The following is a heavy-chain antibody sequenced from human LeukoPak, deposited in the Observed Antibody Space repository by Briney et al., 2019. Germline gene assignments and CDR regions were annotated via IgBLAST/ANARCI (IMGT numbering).Heavy chain of an antibody. J-gene: IGHJ4*02. CDR3: AKDHPSYYYDSSGYSDY. V-gene: IGHV3-23*01. CDR2: ISGSGGST. Sequence: PGGSLRLSCAASGFTFSSYAMSWVRQAPGKGLEWVSAISGSGGSTYYADSVKGRFTISRDNSKNTLYLQMNSLRAEDTAVYYCAKDHPSYYYDSSGYSDYWGQGTLVTVSS. CDR1: GFTFSSYA. D-gene: IGHD3-22*01.